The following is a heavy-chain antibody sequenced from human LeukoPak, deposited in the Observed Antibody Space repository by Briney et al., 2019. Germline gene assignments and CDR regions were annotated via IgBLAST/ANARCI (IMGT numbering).Heavy chain of an antibody. D-gene: IGHD3-22*01. CDR3: AKSSYYDSSGYYREYYFDY. J-gene: IGHJ4*02. V-gene: IGHV3-23*01. CDR1: GFTFSSYA. Sequence: GGSLRLSCATSGFTFSSYAMSWVRQAPGKGLEWVSSISGSGGSTYYADSVKGRFTISRDNSKNTLYLQMNSLRAEDTAVYYCAKSSYYDSSGYYREYYFDYWGQGTLVTVSS. CDR2: ISGSGGST.